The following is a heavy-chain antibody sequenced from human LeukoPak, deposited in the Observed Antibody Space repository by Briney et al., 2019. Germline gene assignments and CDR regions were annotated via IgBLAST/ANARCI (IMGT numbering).Heavy chain of an antibody. D-gene: IGHD3-22*01. CDR1: GCTFSNYG. Sequence: GGSLRLSCAASGCTFSNYGMNWVRQAPGKGLEWVSYISGSSSTIYYADSVKGRFTISRDNAKNSLYLQMNSLIDEDTAVYYCARDYRSYDSSGYYSFDYWGQGTLVTVSS. CDR2: ISGSSSTI. CDR3: ARDYRSYDSSGYYSFDY. V-gene: IGHV3-48*02. J-gene: IGHJ4*02.